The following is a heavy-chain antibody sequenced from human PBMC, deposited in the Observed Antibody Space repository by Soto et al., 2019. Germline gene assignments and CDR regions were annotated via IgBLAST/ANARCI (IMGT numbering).Heavy chain of an antibody. Sequence: ASVKVSCKASGGTFSSFAISWVRQAPGQGLEWMGGIIPIFGTANYAQKFQGRVTITADESTSTAYMELSSLRSEDTAVYYCARDSLEVPAAYAYYYYGMDVWGQGTTVTVS. CDR3: ARDSLEVPAAYAYYYYGMDV. D-gene: IGHD2-2*01. V-gene: IGHV1-69*13. CDR1: GGTFSSFA. CDR2: IIPIFGTA. J-gene: IGHJ6*02.